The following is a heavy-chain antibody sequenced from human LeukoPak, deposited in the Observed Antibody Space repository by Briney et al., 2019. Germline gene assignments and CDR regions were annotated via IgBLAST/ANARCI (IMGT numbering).Heavy chain of an antibody. J-gene: IGHJ4*02. V-gene: IGHV3-49*04. CDR2: IRSKAYGGTT. CDR3: TRDRDYDSSGYYYLRRSDSLYDY. Sequence: GGSLSLSCTASGFTFGDYAMSWVRQAPGKGLEWVGFIRSKAYGGTTKYAASVKGRFTISRDDSKSIAYLQMNSMKTEDTAVYYCTRDRDYDSSGYYYLRRSDSLYDYWGQGTLVTVSS. CDR1: GFTFGDYA. D-gene: IGHD3-22*01.